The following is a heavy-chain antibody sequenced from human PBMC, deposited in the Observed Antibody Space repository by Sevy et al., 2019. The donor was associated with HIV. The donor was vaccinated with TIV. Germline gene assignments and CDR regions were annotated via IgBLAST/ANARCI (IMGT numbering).Heavy chain of an antibody. CDR3: ARDQPYIVVVVAVPGYYYGMDV. CDR2: ISSSSSYI. D-gene: IGHD2-15*01. V-gene: IGHV3-21*01. J-gene: IGHJ6*02. Sequence: GGSLRLSCAASGFTFSSYSMNWVRQAPGKGLEWVPSISSSSSYIYYADSVKGRFTISRANAKNSLYLQMNSLRAEDTAVYYCARDQPYIVVVVAVPGYYYGMDVWGQGTTVTVSS. CDR1: GFTFSSYS.